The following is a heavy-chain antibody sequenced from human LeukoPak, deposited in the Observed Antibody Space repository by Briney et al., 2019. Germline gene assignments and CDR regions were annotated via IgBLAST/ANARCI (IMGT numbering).Heavy chain of an antibody. CDR3: ARKGYYDSSGYY. CDR1: GGSISSSSYY. J-gene: IGHJ1*01. Sequence: SETPSLTCTVSGGSISSSSYYWGWIRQPPGKGLEWIGSIYYSGSTYYNPSLKSRVTISVDTSKNQFSLKPSSVTAADTAVYYCARKGYYDSSGYYWGQGTLVTVSS. V-gene: IGHV4-39*07. CDR2: IYYSGST. D-gene: IGHD3-22*01.